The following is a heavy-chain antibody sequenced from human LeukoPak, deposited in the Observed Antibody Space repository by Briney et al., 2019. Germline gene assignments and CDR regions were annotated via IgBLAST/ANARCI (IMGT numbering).Heavy chain of an antibody. D-gene: IGHD1-26*01. Sequence: GASVKVSCKSSGYTFTSYDINWVRQATGQGLEWMGWMNPNSGNTGYAQKFQGRVTITRNTSISTAYMELSSLRSEDTAVYYCERGASEWEPNIDYWGQGTLVTVSS. CDR3: ERGASEWEPNIDY. CDR1: GYTFTSYD. J-gene: IGHJ4*02. V-gene: IGHV1-8*03. CDR2: MNPNSGNT.